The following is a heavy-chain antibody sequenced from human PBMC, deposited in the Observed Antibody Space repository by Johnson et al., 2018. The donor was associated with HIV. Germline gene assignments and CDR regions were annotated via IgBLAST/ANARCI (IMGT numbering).Heavy chain of an antibody. D-gene: IGHD1-26*01. CDR1: GFTFSSYG. J-gene: IGHJ3*02. CDR3: ASGLGIVGATRSAFDI. Sequence: QVQLVESGGGVVQPGRSLRLSCAASGFTFSSYGMHWVRQAPGKGLEWVAVISYDGRNQYYADSVKGRFTISRDNSKNTLYLQMNSLRAEDTAVYYCASGLGIVGATRSAFDIWGQGTMVTVSS. V-gene: IGHV3-30*03. CDR2: ISYDGRNQ.